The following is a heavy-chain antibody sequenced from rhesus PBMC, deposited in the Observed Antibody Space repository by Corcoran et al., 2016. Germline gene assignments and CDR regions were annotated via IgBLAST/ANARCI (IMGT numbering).Heavy chain of an antibody. CDR2: ISGSSGST. D-gene: IGHD3-16*01. CDR1: GGSVSSSNW. CDR3: ARNLTSGSYYFDY. J-gene: IGHJ4*01. V-gene: IGHV4-65*01. Sequence: QVQLQESGPGLVKPSETLSLTCAVSGGSVSSSNWWSWIRQPPGKGLEWIGYISGSSGSTYYNPSIMRRVTISTDPAKNQFSLMLSAVPAADTSVYYCARNLTSGSYYFDYWGQGVLVTVSS.